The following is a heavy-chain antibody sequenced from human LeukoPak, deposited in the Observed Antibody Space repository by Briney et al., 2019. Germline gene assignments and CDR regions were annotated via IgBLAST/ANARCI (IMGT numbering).Heavy chain of an antibody. CDR2: INHSGST. V-gene: IGHV4-34*01. D-gene: IGHD6-6*01. Sequence: SETLSLTCAVYGGSFSGYYWSWIRQPPGKGLEWIGEINHSGSTNYNPSLKSRVTISVDTSKNQFSLKLSSVTAAATAVYYCARTIIAARPVWFDPWGQGTLVTVSS. J-gene: IGHJ5*02. CDR3: ARTIIAARPVWFDP. CDR1: GGSFSGYY.